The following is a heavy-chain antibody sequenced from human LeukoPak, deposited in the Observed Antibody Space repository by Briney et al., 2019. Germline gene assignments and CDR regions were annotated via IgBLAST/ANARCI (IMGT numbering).Heavy chain of an antibody. Sequence: SETLSLTCAVSGYSISSGYYWGWIRQPPGKGLEWIGSIYHSGSTYYNPSLKSRVTISVDTSKHQFSLKLSSVTAADTAVYYCASSHQLLALGDYWGQGTLVTVSS. J-gene: IGHJ4*02. CDR2: IYHSGST. CDR3: ASSHQLLALGDY. D-gene: IGHD2-2*01. CDR1: GYSISSGYY. V-gene: IGHV4-38-2*01.